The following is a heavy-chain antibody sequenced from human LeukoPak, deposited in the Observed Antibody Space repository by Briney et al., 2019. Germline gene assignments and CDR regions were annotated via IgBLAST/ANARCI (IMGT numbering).Heavy chain of an antibody. D-gene: IGHD3-10*01. CDR3: ARDRSPGNFDY. V-gene: IGHV3-21*01. CDR1: GFTFSSYS. J-gene: IGHJ4*02. Sequence: GGSLRLSCAASGFTFSSYSMNWVRQAPGKGLEWVSSISSSSTYINYADSVKGRFTISRDNAKNSLYLQMNSLRAEDTAVYYCARDRSPGNFDYWGQGTLVTVSS. CDR2: ISSSSTYI.